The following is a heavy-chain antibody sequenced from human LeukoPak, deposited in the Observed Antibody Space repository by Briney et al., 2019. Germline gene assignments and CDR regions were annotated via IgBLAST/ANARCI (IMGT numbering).Heavy chain of an antibody. CDR3: ARLGIPHDAFDI. CDR2: ISGSGGST. D-gene: IGHD7-27*01. J-gene: IGHJ3*02. Sequence: GGSLRLSCAASGFTFSSYAMSWVRQAPGKGLEWVSAISGSGGSTYYADSVKGRFTISRDNSKNTLYLQMNSLRAEDTAVYYCARLGIPHDAFDIWGQGTMVTVSS. V-gene: IGHV3-23*01. CDR1: GFTFSSYA.